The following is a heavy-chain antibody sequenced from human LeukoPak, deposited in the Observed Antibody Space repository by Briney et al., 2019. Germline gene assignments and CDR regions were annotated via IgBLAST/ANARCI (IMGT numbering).Heavy chain of an antibody. CDR1: GLTVSSTY. D-gene: IGHD3-3*01. J-gene: IGHJ4*02. V-gene: IGHV3-66*01. CDR2: IYSGGST. CDR3: ARDLLEWYFDY. Sequence: GGSLRLSCAASGLTVSSTYMSWVRQTPGKGLEWVSVIYSGGSTYYADSVRGRFTISRDNSKNTLYLQMNSLRAEDTAVYYCARDLLEWYFDYWGQGTLVTVSS.